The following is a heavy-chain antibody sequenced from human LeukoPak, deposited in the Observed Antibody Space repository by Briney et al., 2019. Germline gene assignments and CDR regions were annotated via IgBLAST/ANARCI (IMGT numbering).Heavy chain of an antibody. CDR3: ARVGTVTTQGVYYFDY. CDR1: GGSFSGYY. Sequence: SETLSLTCAVYGGSFSGYYWSWIRQPPGKGLEWVGEINHSGSTNYNPSLKSRVTISVDTSKNQFSLKLSSVTAADTAVYYCARVGTVTTQGVYYFDYWGQGTLVTVSS. J-gene: IGHJ4*02. D-gene: IGHD4-17*01. CDR2: INHSGST. V-gene: IGHV4-34*01.